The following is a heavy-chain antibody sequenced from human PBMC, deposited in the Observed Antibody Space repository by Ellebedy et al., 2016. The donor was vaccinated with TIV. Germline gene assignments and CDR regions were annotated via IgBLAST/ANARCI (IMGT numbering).Heavy chain of an antibody. CDR2: INTSGGST. CDR1: GYTFTSYY. J-gene: IGHJ3*02. Sequence: AASVKVSCKASGYTFTSYYMHWVRQAPGQGLEWMGIINTSGGSTSYAQKLQGRVTMTRETSTSTVYMELSSLRSEDTAVYYCARASLAYCGGDFYFEDACDIWGQGTMVTVSS. CDR3: ARASLAYCGGDFYFEDACDI. V-gene: IGHV1-46*04. D-gene: IGHD2-21*02.